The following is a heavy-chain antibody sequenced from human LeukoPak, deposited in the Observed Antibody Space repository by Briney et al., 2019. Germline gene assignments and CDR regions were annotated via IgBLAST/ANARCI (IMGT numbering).Heavy chain of an antibody. V-gene: IGHV3-15*01. J-gene: IGHJ4*02. D-gene: IGHD3-9*01. CDR1: GFTFSNLW. CDR3: TGPILTGYYKGY. Sequence: AGGSLRLSCAASGFTFSNLWMSWVRQAPGKGLEWVGRIKSKTDGGTTDYAAPVKGRFTISRDDSKNTLYLQMNSLKTEDTAVYYCTGPILTGYYKGYWGQGTLVTVSS. CDR2: IKSKTDGGTT.